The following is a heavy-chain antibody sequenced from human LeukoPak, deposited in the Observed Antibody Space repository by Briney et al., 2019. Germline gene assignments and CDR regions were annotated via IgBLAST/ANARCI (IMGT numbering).Heavy chain of an antibody. CDR3: ARGRAATIHGEISDLDY. Sequence: TSQTLSLTYTVSGGSISSGGYYWSWIRQPPGKGLEWIGYIYHSGSTYYNPSLKSRVTISVDRSKNQFSLKLSSVTAADTAVYYCARGRAATIHGEISDLDYWGQGTLVTVSS. D-gene: IGHD5-24*01. CDR2: IYHSGST. V-gene: IGHV4-30-2*01. CDR1: GGSISSGGYY. J-gene: IGHJ4*02.